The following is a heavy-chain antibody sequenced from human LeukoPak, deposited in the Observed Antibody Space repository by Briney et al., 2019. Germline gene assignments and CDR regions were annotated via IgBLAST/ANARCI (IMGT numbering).Heavy chain of an antibody. J-gene: IGHJ3*02. CDR2: IYHSGST. D-gene: IGHD3-10*01. V-gene: IGHV4-30-2*01. CDR3: ARDSYYGSGSPLAFDI. Sequence: SETLSLTCTVSGGSISSGGYYWSWIRQPPGKGLEWIGYIYHSGSTYYNPSLKSRVTISVDRSKNQFSLKLSSVTAADTAVYYCARDSYYGSGSPLAFDIWGQGTMVTVSS. CDR1: GGSISSGGYY.